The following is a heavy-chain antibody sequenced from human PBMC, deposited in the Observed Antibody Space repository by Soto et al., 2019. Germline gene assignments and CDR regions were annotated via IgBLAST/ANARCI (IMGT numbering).Heavy chain of an antibody. J-gene: IGHJ6*02. CDR2: IYPGDSDT. Sequence: PGESLKISCKGSGYSFTSYWIGWVRQMPGKGLEWMGIIYPGDSDTRYSPSFQGQVTISADKSISTAYLQWSSLKASDTAMYYCARQGPDYSSYYYYGMDVWGQGTTVTVSS. CDR1: GYSFTSYW. D-gene: IGHD4-4*01. V-gene: IGHV5-51*01. CDR3: ARQGPDYSSYYYYGMDV.